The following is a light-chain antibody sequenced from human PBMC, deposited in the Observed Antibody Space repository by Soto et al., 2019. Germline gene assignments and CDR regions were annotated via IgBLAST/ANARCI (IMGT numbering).Light chain of an antibody. CDR3: QQRSNWLIT. V-gene: IGKV3-11*01. CDR2: DAS. Sequence: EIVLTQSPATLSLSPGERATLSCRASQSVSSYLAWYQQKPGQAPRLLIYDASNRATGIPARFSGNGSGTDFTLTISSLEPEDFAVYYCQQRSNWLITFGQGTRLEIK. J-gene: IGKJ5*01. CDR1: QSVSSY.